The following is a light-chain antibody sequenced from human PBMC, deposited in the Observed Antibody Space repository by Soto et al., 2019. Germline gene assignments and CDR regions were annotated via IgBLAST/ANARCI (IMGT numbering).Light chain of an antibody. Sequence: EIVLTQSPATLSLSPGERATLSCRASQSVSSYLAWYQQKPAQAPRLLIYDASNRATGIPARFSGSGSGTDFTLTISSLEPEDSAVYYCQQRSNWPPITFGRGTRLEMK. CDR2: DAS. CDR1: QSVSSY. CDR3: QQRSNWPPIT. V-gene: IGKV3-11*01. J-gene: IGKJ5*01.